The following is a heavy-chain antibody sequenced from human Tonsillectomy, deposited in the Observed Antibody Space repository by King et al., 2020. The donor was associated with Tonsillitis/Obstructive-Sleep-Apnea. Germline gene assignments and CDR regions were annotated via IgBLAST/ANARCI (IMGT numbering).Heavy chain of an antibody. D-gene: IGHD2-2*02. CDR2: IDPTDSYN. V-gene: IGHV5-10-1*03. J-gene: IGHJ5*02. Sequence: VQLVKSGAEVKKPGESLKISCKGSGYSFTSYWISWVRQMPGKGLEWMGRIDPTDSYNNYSPSFQGHVTISADKSISTAYLQWSSLKASDTAMYYCARVDCSSASCYTENWFDLWGQGTLVTVSS. CDR3: ARVDCSSASCYTENWFDL. CDR1: GYSFTSYW.